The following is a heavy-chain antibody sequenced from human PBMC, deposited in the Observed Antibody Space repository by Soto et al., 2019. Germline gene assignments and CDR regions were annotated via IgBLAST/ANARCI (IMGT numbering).Heavy chain of an antibody. V-gene: IGHV3-30*18. CDR2: ISYDGNTK. CDR1: GFIFSRSG. Sequence: QVQLVESGGGVVLPGTSLRLSCAASGFIFSRSGMHWVRQAPGKGLEWVAVISYDGNTKYYADSVKGRFTISRDNSKITLYLQMTSLRVEDTAVYYCANQVATGHWGQGTLVTVSS. CDR3: ANQVATGH. D-gene: IGHD2-15*01. J-gene: IGHJ4*02.